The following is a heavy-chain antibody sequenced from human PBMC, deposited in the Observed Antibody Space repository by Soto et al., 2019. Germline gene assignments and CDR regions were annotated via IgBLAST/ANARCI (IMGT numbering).Heavy chain of an antibody. Sequence: ASVTVSCKASGYTFTSYYMHWVRQAPGQGLEWMGIINPSGGSTSYAQKFQGRVTMARDTSTSTVYVELSSLTSEDTAVYYSARGGPALAKMGSFDYWGQVSLATLSS. CDR3: ARGGPALAKMGSFDY. D-gene: IGHD1-26*01. V-gene: IGHV1-46*01. J-gene: IGHJ4*02. CDR2: INPSGGST. CDR1: GYTFTSYY.